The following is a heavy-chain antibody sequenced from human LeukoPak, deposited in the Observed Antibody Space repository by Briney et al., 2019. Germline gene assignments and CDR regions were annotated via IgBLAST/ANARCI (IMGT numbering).Heavy chain of an antibody. D-gene: IGHD2-2*02. J-gene: IGHJ6*02. CDR3: ARVARYCSSTSCYTSYGMDV. CDR2: INHSGST. Sequence: SETLSLTCAVYGGSFSGYYWSWIRQPPGKGLEWIGEINHSGSTNYNPSLKSRVTISVDTSKNQFSLKLSSVTAADTAVSYCARVARYCSSTSCYTSYGMDVWGQGTTVTVSS. V-gene: IGHV4-34*01. CDR1: GGSFSGYY.